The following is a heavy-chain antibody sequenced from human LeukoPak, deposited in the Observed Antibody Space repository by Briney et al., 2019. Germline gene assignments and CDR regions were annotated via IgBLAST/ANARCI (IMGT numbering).Heavy chain of an antibody. V-gene: IGHV4-39*07. J-gene: IGHJ5*02. D-gene: IGHD6-13*01. CDR2: IYYSGST. CDR3: ARVRIAATSTRFDP. Sequence: SETLSLTCTVSGGSISSSSYYWGWIRQPPGKGLEWIGSIYYSGSTYYNPSLKSRVIISVDTSKNQFSLKLNSVTAADTAVYYCARVRIAATSTRFDPWGQGALVTVSS. CDR1: GGSISSSSYY.